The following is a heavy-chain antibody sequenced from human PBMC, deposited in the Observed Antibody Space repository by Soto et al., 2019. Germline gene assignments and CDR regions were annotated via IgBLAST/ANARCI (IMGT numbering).Heavy chain of an antibody. CDR1: GGSMSRGGQS. J-gene: IGHJ4*01. CDR3: AKLFGDYTGY. Sequence: PSETLSLTCAVSGGSMSRGGQSWSWIRQPPGKGLEWLGFIYYTGSTYYNPSLKSRVTLSVDRSRNQFSLKLTSVTAADTGVYYCAKLFGDYTGYWGQGTQVTVSS. D-gene: IGHD4-17*01. V-gene: IGHV4-30-2*01. CDR2: IYYTGST.